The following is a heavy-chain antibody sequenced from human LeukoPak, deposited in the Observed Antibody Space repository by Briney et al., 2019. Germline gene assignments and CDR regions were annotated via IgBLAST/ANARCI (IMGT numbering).Heavy chain of an antibody. Sequence: QPGGSLRLSCAASGFTFSSYGMHWVRQAPGKGLEWVAFIRYDGSNKYYADSVKGRFTISRDNSKNTLYLQMNSLRAEDTAVYYCAKLGTSGGGVRYYFDYWGQGTLVTVSS. D-gene: IGHD1/OR15-1a*01. J-gene: IGHJ4*02. V-gene: IGHV3-30*02. CDR2: IRYDGSNK. CDR1: GFTFSSYG. CDR3: AKLGTSGGGVRYYFDY.